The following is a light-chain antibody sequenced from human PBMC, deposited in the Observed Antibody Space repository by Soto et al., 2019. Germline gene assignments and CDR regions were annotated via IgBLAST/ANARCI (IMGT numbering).Light chain of an antibody. CDR3: CSYAGSYTLV. CDR1: SSDVGGYNF. V-gene: IGLV2-11*01. J-gene: IGLJ2*01. CDR2: DVS. Sequence: QSALTQPRSVSGSPGQSVTISCTGTSSDVGGYNFVSWFQRHPGKAPKLIIYDVSKRPSGVPDRFSGSKSGNTASLTISGLQAEDEADYYCCSYAGSYTLVFGGGTKLTVL.